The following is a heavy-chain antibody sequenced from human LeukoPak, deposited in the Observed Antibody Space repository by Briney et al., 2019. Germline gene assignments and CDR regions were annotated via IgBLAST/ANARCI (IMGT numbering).Heavy chain of an antibody. V-gene: IGHV4-34*01. CDR1: GGSFSGYY. CDR3: ARGNGVVTAIRYYGY. D-gene: IGHD2-21*02. Sequence: SETLSLTCAVYGGSFSGYYWSWIRQPPGKGLEWIGKINHSGSTNYNPSLKSRVTISVDTSKNQFSLKLSSVTAADTAVYYCARGNGVVTAIRYYGYWGQGTLVTVSS. CDR2: INHSGST. J-gene: IGHJ4*02.